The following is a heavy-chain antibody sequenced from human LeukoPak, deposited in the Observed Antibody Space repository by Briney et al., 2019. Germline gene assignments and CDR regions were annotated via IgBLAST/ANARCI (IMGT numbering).Heavy chain of an antibody. CDR1: GGSISSYY. V-gene: IGHV4-4*07. J-gene: IGHJ6*03. CDR2: IYTSGST. D-gene: IGHD3-10*01. Sequence: PSETLSLTCTVSGGSISSYYWSWIRQPAGKGLEWIGRIYTSGSTNYNPSLKSRVTMSVDTSKNQFSLKLSSVTAADTAVYYCARRPGMVRGVIKYYYYMDVWGKGTTVTISS. CDR3: ARRPGMVRGVIKYYYYMDV.